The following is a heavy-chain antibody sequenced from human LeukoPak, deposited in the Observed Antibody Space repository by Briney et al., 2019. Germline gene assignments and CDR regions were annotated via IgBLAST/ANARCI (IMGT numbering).Heavy chain of an antibody. J-gene: IGHJ6*02. CDR1: GFTFSSYA. Sequence: GGSLRLSCAASGFTFSSYAMSWVRQAPGKGLEWVSAISGSGGSTYYADSVKGRFTISRDNSKNTLYLQMNSLRAEDTAVYYCAKSSSGWVTNTLLYYYGVDVWGQGTTVTVSS. CDR3: AKSSSGWVTNTLLYYYGVDV. CDR2: ISGSGGST. D-gene: IGHD4-17*01. V-gene: IGHV3-23*01.